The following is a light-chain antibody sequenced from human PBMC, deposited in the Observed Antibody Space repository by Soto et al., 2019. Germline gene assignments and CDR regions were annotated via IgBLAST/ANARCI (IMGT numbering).Light chain of an antibody. Sequence: QSALTQPPSASGSPGHSVTISCTGTSSDVGGYNYVSWYQQHPGKAPKLMIYEVNKRPSGVPDRFSGSKSCNTASLTVSGLQAEDEADYYCSSYADSNIVVFGGGTKLTVL. V-gene: IGLV2-8*01. J-gene: IGLJ2*01. CDR2: EVN. CDR3: SSYADSNIVV. CDR1: SSDVGGYNY.